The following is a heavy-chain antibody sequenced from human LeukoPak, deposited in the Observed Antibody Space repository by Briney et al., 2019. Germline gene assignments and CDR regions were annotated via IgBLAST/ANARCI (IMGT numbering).Heavy chain of an antibody. CDR2: IYPGDSDT. CDR1: GYSFTSYW. V-gene: IGHV5-51*01. D-gene: IGHD3-9*01. Sequence: GESLKISCKGSGYSFTSYWIGWVRQMPGKGLEWMGIIYPGDSDTRYSPSFQGQVTISADKSISTAYLQWSSLKASDTAMYYCARRGYNYDILTAHPPWYYFDYWGQGTLVTVSS. CDR3: ARRGYNYDILTAHPPWYYFDY. J-gene: IGHJ4*02.